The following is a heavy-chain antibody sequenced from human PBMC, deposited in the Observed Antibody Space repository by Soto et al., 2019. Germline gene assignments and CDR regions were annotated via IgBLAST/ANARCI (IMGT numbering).Heavy chain of an antibody. D-gene: IGHD3-3*01. CDR1: GFTFSSYG. Sequence: GSLRLSCAASGFTFSSYGMHWVRQAPGKGLEWVAVISYDGSNKYYADSVKGRFTISRDNSKNTLYLQMNSLRAEDTAVYYCARGAVVGVVLEYYYYYGMDVWGQGTTVTVSS. V-gene: IGHV3-30*03. CDR3: ARGAVVGVVLEYYYYYGMDV. J-gene: IGHJ6*02. CDR2: ISYDGSNK.